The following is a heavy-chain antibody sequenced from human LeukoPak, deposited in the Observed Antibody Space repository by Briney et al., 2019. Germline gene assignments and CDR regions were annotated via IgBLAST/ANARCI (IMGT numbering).Heavy chain of an antibody. V-gene: IGHV3-20*04. CDR2: ISCNGGST. D-gene: IGHD3-22*01. J-gene: IGHJ4*02. Sequence: GGSLRVSCAASGFTFNGYGMSWVRQAPGKGLEWVSGISCNGGSTDYADYVKGRFTISRDNAKTSLYLQMNSLRAEDTALYYCARGRDYYDSSHFDYWGQGTLVTVSS. CDR3: ARGRDYYDSSHFDY. CDR1: GFTFNGYG.